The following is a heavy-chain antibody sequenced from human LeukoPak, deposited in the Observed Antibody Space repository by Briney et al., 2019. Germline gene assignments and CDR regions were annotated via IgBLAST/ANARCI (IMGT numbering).Heavy chain of an antibody. CDR2: MNPNSGNT. CDR3: ARGQIYYYDSSGSYGMDV. J-gene: IGHJ6*02. CDR1: GYTFTSYD. V-gene: IGHV1-8*01. Sequence: GASVKVSCKASGYTFTSYDINWVRQATGQGLEWMGWMNPNSGNTGYAQKFQGRVTMTRNTSISTAYMELSSLRSEDTAVYYCARGQIYYYDSSGSYGMDVWGQGTTVTVSS. D-gene: IGHD3-22*01.